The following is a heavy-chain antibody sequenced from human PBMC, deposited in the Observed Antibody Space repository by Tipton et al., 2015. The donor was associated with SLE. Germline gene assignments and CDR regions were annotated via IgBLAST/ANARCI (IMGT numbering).Heavy chain of an antibody. CDR1: GYDFVTSW. J-gene: IGHJ4*01. CDR2: IYPGDSEI. V-gene: IGHV5-51*03. Sequence: QSGPEVKKPGEFLKISCKASGYDFVTSWIGWVRQMPGKGLEWMGIIYPGDSEIRYSPSFQGQVTISADKSISTAYPQWSSLQASDTAMYYCARGSRGRIYLDYWGQGTLVTVSS. D-gene: IGHD2-15*01. CDR3: ARGSRGRIYLDY.